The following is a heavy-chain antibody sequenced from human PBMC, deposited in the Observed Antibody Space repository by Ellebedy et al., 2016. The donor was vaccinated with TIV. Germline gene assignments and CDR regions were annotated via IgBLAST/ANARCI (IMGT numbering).Heavy chain of an antibody. CDR3: ADRLFGQGIQH. V-gene: IGHV2-5*01. Sequence: SGPTLVXPTQTLTLTCTFSGFSLSTSGVGVGWIRQPPGKALEWLALIYWNDDKRYSPSLRRRLTITKDTSKNQVVLTMTNMDPVDTATYYCADRLFGQGIQHWGQGTLVTVSS. D-gene: IGHD3-16*01. CDR1: GFSLSTSGVG. J-gene: IGHJ1*01. CDR2: IYWNDDK.